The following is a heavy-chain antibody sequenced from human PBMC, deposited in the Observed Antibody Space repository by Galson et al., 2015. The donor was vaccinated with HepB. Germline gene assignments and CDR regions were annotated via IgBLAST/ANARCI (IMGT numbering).Heavy chain of an antibody. D-gene: IGHD3-3*01. V-gene: IGHV3-30*03. Sequence: SLRLSCAASGFTFSSYGMHWVRQAPGKGLEWVAVISYDGSNKYYADSVKGRFTISRDNSKNTLYLQMNSLRAEDTAVYYCAREAVPTYDFWSGYYQYNWFDPWGQGTLDTVSS. J-gene: IGHJ5*02. CDR2: ISYDGSNK. CDR3: AREAVPTYDFWSGYYQYNWFDP. CDR1: GFTFSSYG.